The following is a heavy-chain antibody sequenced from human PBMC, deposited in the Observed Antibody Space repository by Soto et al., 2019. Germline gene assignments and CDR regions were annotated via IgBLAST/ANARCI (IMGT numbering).Heavy chain of an antibody. CDR3: AKGPSIAVAGTFVYFDY. V-gene: IGHV3-30*18. J-gene: IGHJ4*02. CDR1: GFTFSSYG. Sequence: QVQLVESGGGVVQPGRSLRLSCAASGFTFSSYGMHWVRQAPGKGLEWVAVISYDGSNKYYADSVKGRFTISRDNSKNTLYLQMNSLRAEYTAVYYCAKGPSIAVAGTFVYFDYWGQGTLVTVSS. D-gene: IGHD6-19*01. CDR2: ISYDGSNK.